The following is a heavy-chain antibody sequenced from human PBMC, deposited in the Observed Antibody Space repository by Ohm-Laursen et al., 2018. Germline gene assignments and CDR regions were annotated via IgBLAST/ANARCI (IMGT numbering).Heavy chain of an antibody. Sequence: ASVKVSCKASGYTFTSYDINWVRQATGQGLEWMGWMNPNSGNTGYAQKFQGRVTMTRNTSISTAYMELSSLRSEDTAIYYCVRGCLGGSCYTFDYWGQGTLLTVSS. D-gene: IGHD2-15*01. CDR2: MNPNSGNT. J-gene: IGHJ4*02. CDR1: GYTFTSYD. V-gene: IGHV1-8*01. CDR3: VRGCLGGSCYTFDY.